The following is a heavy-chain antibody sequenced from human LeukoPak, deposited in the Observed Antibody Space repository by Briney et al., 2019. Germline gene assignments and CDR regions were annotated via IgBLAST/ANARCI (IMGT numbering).Heavy chain of an antibody. J-gene: IGHJ5*02. D-gene: IGHD3-16*02. V-gene: IGHV4-39*01. CDR2: IYYSGST. CDR1: GGSISSSSYY. CDR3: ARLIGNWFDP. Sequence: PSETLSLTCSVSGGSISSSSYYWGWIRQPPGKGLEWIGSIYYSGSTYYKPSLKSRFTISVGTSKNQFSLNLSSVTAADTAVYYCARLIGNWFDPWGQGTLVTVSS.